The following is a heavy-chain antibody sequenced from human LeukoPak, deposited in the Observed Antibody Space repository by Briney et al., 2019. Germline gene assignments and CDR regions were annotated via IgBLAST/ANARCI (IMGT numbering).Heavy chain of an antibody. V-gene: IGHV4-59*12. CDR2: IYYSGST. CDR1: GGSISSYY. D-gene: IGHD6-13*01. CDR3: ARGGSSSWYYFDY. Sequence: SETLSLTCTVSGGSISSYYWSWIRQPPGKGLEWIGYIYYSGSTNYNPSLKSRVTISVDTSKNQYSLKLSSVTAADTAVYYCARGGSSSWYYFDYWGQGTLVTVSS. J-gene: IGHJ4*02.